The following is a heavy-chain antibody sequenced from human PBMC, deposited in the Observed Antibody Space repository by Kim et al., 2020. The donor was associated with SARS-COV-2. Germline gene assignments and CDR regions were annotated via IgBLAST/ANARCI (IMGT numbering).Heavy chain of an antibody. CDR3: ARFFYYALDV. V-gene: IGHV3-48*02. Sequence: GGSLRLSCVGSGFTFSDYEMSWVRQAPGKGLEWISFISRSSATIYYADSVKGRFTISRENAKNSLYLQMNSLRDEDTAVYYCARFFYYALDVWGQGTTVTVSS. D-gene: IGHD3-3*01. J-gene: IGHJ6*02. CDR2: ISRSSATI. CDR1: GFTFSDYE.